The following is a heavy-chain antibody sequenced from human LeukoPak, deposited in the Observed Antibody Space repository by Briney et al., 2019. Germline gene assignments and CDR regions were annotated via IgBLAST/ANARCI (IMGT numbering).Heavy chain of an antibody. D-gene: IGHD6-13*01. CDR2: MNPNSGNT. CDR1: GYTFTSYD. V-gene: IGHV1-8*01. CDR3: ARGHSSSSGIDY. Sequence: ASVKVSCKASGYTFTSYDINWVRQATGQGLEWMGWMNPNSGNTGYAQKFQGRVTMTRNTSISTAYMELSSPRSEDTAVYYCARGHSSSSGIDYWGQGTLVTVSS. J-gene: IGHJ4*02.